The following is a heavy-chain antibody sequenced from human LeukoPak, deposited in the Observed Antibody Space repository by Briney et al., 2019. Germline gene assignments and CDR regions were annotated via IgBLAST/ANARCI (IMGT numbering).Heavy chain of an antibody. D-gene: IGHD1-26*01. CDR1: GFTFSSYG. Sequence: PGGSLRLSCAASGFTFSSYGMHWVRQAPGKGLEWVAFIRYDGSNKYYADSVKGRFTISRDNSKNTLYLQMNSLRAEDTAVYYCANGDKWELWDAFDIWGQGTMVTVSS. CDR2: IRYDGSNK. J-gene: IGHJ3*02. V-gene: IGHV3-30*02. CDR3: ANGDKWELWDAFDI.